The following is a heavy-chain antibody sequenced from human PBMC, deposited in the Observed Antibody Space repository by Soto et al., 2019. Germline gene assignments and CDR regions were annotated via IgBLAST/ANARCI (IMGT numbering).Heavy chain of an antibody. V-gene: IGHV1-69*06. CDR3: ARDLLGYCSSTSCYMDYYYGMDV. D-gene: IGHD2-2*02. CDR1: GGTFSSYA. CDR2: IIPIFGTA. J-gene: IGHJ6*02. Sequence: SVKVSCKASGGTFSSYAISWVRHAPGQGLEWMGGIIPIFGTANYAQKFQGRVTITADKSTSTAYMELSSLRSEDTAVYYCARDLLGYCSSTSCYMDYYYGMDVWGQGTTVTVSS.